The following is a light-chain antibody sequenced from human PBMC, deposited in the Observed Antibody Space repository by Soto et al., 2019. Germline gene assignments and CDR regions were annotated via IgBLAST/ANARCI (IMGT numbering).Light chain of an antibody. CDR1: QGIRND. CDR2: AAS. J-gene: IGKJ4*01. CDR3: LQDYNYPLT. Sequence: AIQMTQSPSSLSASVGDRVTITCRASQGIRNDLGWYQQKPGKATKLLIYAASSLQSGVPPRFSSSGSGTDVTLTISSLQPEDFATYYCLQDYNYPLTFGGGTKVEIK. V-gene: IGKV1-6*01.